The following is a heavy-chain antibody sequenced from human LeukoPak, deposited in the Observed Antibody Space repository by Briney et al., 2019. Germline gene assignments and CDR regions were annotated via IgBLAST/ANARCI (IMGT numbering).Heavy chain of an antibody. CDR3: ARGQLELYYFDY. Sequence: SETLSLTCTVSGGSISSYYWSWIRQPPGKGLEWIGYIYYSGSTNYNPSLKSRVTISVDTSKNQFPLKLSSVTAADTAVYYCARGQLELYYFDYWGQGTLVTVSS. CDR1: GGSISSYY. CDR2: IYYSGST. J-gene: IGHJ4*02. D-gene: IGHD1-1*01. V-gene: IGHV4-59*01.